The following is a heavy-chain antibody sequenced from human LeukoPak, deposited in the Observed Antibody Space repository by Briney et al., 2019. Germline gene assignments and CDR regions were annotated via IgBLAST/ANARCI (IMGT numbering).Heavy chain of an antibody. V-gene: IGHV3-9*01. CDR1: GFTFSSYA. Sequence: GGSLRLSCAASGFTFSSYAMHWVRQAPGKGLEWVSGISWNSGSIGYADSVKGRFTISRDNAKNSLYLQMNSLRAEDTALYYCAKDSALYSSSFAYFDYWGQGTLVTVSS. CDR2: ISWNSGSI. D-gene: IGHD6-13*01. CDR3: AKDSALYSSSFAYFDY. J-gene: IGHJ4*02.